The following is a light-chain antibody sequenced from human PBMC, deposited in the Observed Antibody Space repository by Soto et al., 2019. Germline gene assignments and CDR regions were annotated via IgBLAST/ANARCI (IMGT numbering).Light chain of an antibody. J-gene: IGKJ3*01. CDR1: QSVGSN. CDR2: GAS. V-gene: IGKV3-15*01. Sequence: ESVMTQSPATLSVSPGERATLSCRASQSVGSNLAWYQQKPCQAPRLLIFGASSRATGVPARFSGSGSGTEFTLTINSLQSEDFAVYFCQQYDNLPLTFGPGTKVDIK. CDR3: QQYDNLPLT.